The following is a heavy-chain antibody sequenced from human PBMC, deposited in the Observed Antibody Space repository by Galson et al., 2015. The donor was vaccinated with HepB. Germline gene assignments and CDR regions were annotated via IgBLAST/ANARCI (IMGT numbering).Heavy chain of an antibody. CDR1: GYTFTRYY. Sequence: SVKVSCKASGYTFTRYYIHWLRQAPGQGPEWMGIIDPGGGSTTYPQKFQGRVSMTRDTSASTVYMELSSLRSEDTAVYYCARREMATNDGFDIWGQGTMVTVSS. J-gene: IGHJ3*02. V-gene: IGHV1-46*03. CDR3: ARREMATNDGFDI. D-gene: IGHD5-24*01. CDR2: IDPGGGST.